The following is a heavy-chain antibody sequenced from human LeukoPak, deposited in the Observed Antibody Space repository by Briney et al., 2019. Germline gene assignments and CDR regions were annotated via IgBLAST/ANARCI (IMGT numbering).Heavy chain of an antibody. CDR3: ARDRVYDFWSGYSTHYYMDV. V-gene: IGHV1-2*02. CDR1: GYTFTGYY. CDR2: INPNSGGT. Sequence: GASVKVSCKASGYTFTGYYMHWVRQAPGQGLEGMGWINPNSGGTNYAQKFQGRVTMTRDTSISTAYMELSRLRSDDTAVYYCARDRVYDFWSGYSTHYYMDVWGKGTTVTVSS. J-gene: IGHJ6*03. D-gene: IGHD3-3*01.